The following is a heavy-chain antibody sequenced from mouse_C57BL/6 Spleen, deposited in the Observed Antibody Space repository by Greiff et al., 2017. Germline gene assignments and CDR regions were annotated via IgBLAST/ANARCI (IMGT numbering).Heavy chain of an antibody. CDR2: IWTGGGT. V-gene: IGHV2-9-1*01. J-gene: IGHJ4*01. CDR1: GFSLTSYA. D-gene: IGHD1-1*01. Sequence: VQLQQSGPGLVAPSQSLSITCTVSGFSLTSYAISWVRQPPGKGLEWLGVIWTGGGTNYNSALKSRLSISKDNSKSQVFLKMNSLQTDDTARYYCARNGITVVAPYAMDYWGQGTSVTVSS. CDR3: ARNGITVVAPYAMDY.